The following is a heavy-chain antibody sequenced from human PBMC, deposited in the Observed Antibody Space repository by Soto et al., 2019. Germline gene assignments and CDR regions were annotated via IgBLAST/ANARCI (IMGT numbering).Heavy chain of an antibody. CDR1: GYSFTSYW. V-gene: IGHV5-10-1*01. Sequence: GESLKISCKGSGYSFTSYWISWVRQMPGKGLEWMGRIDPSDSYTNYSPSFQGHVTISADKSISTAYLQWSSLKASDTAMYYCALVDTAMVPSYYYYGMDVWGQGTTVTVSS. CDR2: IDPSDSYT. D-gene: IGHD5-18*01. J-gene: IGHJ6*02. CDR3: ALVDTAMVPSYYYYGMDV.